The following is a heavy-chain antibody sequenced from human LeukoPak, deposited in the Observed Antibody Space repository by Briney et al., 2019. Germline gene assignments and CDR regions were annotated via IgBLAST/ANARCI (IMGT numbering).Heavy chain of an antibody. D-gene: IGHD3-22*01. CDR1: GFTFSSYA. V-gene: IGHV3-30*04. J-gene: IGHJ4*02. CDR2: ISYDGSNK. Sequence: GGSLRLSCAASGFTFSSYAMHWVRQAPGKGLEWVAVISYDGSNKYYADSVKGRFTISRDNSKNTLYLQMNSLRAEDTAVYYCAREYYYDSSGYYPPDYWGQGTLVTVSS. CDR3: AREYYYDSSGYYPPDY.